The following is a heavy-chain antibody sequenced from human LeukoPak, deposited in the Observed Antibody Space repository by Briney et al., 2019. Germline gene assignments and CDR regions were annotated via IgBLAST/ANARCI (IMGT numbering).Heavy chain of an antibody. CDR2: IYYSGST. Sequence: KSSETLSLTCTVSGGSISSYYWSWIRQPPGKGLEWIGYIYYSGSTNYNPSLKSRVTISVDTSKNQFSLKLSSVTAADTAVYYCARVDDSSGYYPDYWGQGTLVTVSS. CDR3: ARVDDSSGYYPDY. V-gene: IGHV4-59*01. CDR1: GGSISSYY. D-gene: IGHD3-22*01. J-gene: IGHJ4*02.